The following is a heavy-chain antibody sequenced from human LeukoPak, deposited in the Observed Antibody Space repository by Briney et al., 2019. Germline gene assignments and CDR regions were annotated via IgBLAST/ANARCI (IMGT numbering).Heavy chain of an antibody. CDR2: INHSGST. Sequence: SETLSLTCAVYGGSFSGYYWSWIRQPPGKGLEWIGEINHSGSTNYNPSLKSRVTISVDTSKNQFSLKLSSETAADTAVYYCASQWELRYWGQGTLVTVSS. CDR1: GGSFSGYY. J-gene: IGHJ4*02. V-gene: IGHV4-34*01. D-gene: IGHD1-26*01. CDR3: ASQWELRY.